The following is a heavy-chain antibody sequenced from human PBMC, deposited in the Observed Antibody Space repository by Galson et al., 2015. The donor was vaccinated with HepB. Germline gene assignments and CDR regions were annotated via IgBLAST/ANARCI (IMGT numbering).Heavy chain of an antibody. V-gene: IGHV1-69*13. CDR1: GGTFSSYA. D-gene: IGHD5-18*01. Sequence: SVKVSCKASGGTFSSYAISWVRQAPGQGLEWMGGIIPIFGTANYAQKFQGRVTITADESTSTAYMELSSLRSEDTAVYYCAREYSYGYYYYYMDVWGKGTTVTVSS. CDR2: IIPIFGTA. J-gene: IGHJ6*03. CDR3: AREYSYGYYYYYMDV.